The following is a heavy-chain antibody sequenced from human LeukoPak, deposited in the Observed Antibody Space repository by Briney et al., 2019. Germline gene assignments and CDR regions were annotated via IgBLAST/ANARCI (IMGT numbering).Heavy chain of an antibody. V-gene: IGHV1-46*01. D-gene: IGHD1-26*01. CDR3: AREPTSGSCYFDY. J-gene: IGHJ4*02. Sequence: ASVKVSCKASGYTFTASYLHWVRQAPGQGLEWMGMVNPTSGRTNYAQKFRSRVTMTRDTSTSTVYMELSSLRSEDAAVYYCAREPTSGSCYFDYWGLGTLVTVSS. CDR1: GYTFTASY. CDR2: VNPTSGRT.